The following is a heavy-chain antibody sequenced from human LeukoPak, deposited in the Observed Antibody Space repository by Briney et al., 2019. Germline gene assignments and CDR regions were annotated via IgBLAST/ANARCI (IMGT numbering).Heavy chain of an antibody. J-gene: IGHJ4*02. CDR1: GGSISSGGYY. V-gene: IGHV4-30-2*01. CDR3: ASSPLLGFLEWLLWPYFDY. D-gene: IGHD3-3*01. CDR2: IYHSGST. Sequence: SETLSLTCTVSGGSISSGGYYWSWIRQPPGKGLEWIGYIYHSGSTYYNPSLKSRVTISVDRSKNQFSLKLSSVTAADTAVYYCASSPLLGFLEWLLWPYFDYWGQGTLVTVSS.